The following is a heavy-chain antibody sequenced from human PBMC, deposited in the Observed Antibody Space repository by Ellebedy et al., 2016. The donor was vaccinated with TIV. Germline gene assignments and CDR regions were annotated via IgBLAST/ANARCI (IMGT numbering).Heavy chain of an antibody. Sequence: GESLKISCVASGFTLSGYYMHWVRQVPGKGLVWVSRINTDGSSTSYADSVEGRFTISRDNAKNTVYLEMNSLRAEDTAVYYCARESVRYFDCDHWGQGTPVTVSS. J-gene: IGHJ4*01. CDR2: INTDGSST. D-gene: IGHD3-9*01. V-gene: IGHV3-74*01. CDR1: GFTLSGYY. CDR3: ARESVRYFDCDH.